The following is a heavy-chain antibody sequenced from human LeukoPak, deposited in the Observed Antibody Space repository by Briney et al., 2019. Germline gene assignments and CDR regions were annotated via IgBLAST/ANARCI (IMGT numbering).Heavy chain of an antibody. Sequence: GGSLRLSCAASGFTFSSYSMNWVRQAPGKGLEWVAVISYDGSNKYYADSVKGRFTISRDNSKNTLYLQMNSLRAEDTAVYYCARDGPRGILTGYQSYYFDYWGQGTLVTVSS. D-gene: IGHD3-9*01. CDR1: GFTFSSYS. V-gene: IGHV3-30*03. J-gene: IGHJ4*02. CDR2: ISYDGSNK. CDR3: ARDGPRGILTGYQSYYFDY.